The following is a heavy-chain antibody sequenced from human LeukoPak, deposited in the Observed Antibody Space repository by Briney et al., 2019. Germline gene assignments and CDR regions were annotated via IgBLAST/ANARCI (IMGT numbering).Heavy chain of an antibody. Sequence: PGGSLRLSCAASGFTFSSYAMHWVRQAPGKGLEWVAVISYDGSNKYYADSVKGRFTISRDNSKNTLYLQKNSLGAEDTAVYYCARDRRGYFDYWGQGTLVTVSS. D-gene: IGHD2-15*01. CDR3: ARDRRGYFDY. CDR1: GFTFSSYA. CDR2: ISYDGSNK. V-gene: IGHV3-30*04. J-gene: IGHJ4*02.